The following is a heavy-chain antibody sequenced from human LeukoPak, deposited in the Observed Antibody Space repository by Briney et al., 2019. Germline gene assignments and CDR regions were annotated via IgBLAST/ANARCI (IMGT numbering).Heavy chain of an antibody. CDR1: GFNFETYS. V-gene: IGHV3-23*01. CDR3: SKGSGYFVTEY. CDR2: VSSSGATT. Sequence: GGSLRLSCSASGFNFETYSLAWVRQTPGSGPEWVSTVSSSGATTYYADSVKGRFTVSRDNSKNTLFLQMSGLRSEDTAVYYCSKGSGYFVTEYWGQGTLVTVSS. D-gene: IGHD3-3*01. J-gene: IGHJ4*02.